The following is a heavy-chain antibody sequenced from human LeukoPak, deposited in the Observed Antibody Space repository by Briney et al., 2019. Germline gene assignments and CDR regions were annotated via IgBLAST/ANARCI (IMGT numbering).Heavy chain of an antibody. CDR3: AKDTEYRGYDSCFDY. V-gene: IGHV3-30-3*01. J-gene: IGHJ4*02. Sequence: PGGSLRLSCAASGFTFSDYAMHWVRQAPGKGLEWVAVISYDGSNKYYADSVKGRFTISRDNSKNTLYLQMNSLRAEDTAVYYCAKDTEYRGYDSCFDYWGQGTLVTVSS. D-gene: IGHD5-12*01. CDR2: ISYDGSNK. CDR1: GFTFSDYA.